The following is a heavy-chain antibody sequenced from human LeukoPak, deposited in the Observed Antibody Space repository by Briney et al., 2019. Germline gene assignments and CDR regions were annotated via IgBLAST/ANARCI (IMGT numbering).Heavy chain of an antibody. CDR3: ARSTVPLDY. CDR1: GGSFSGYY. Sequence: PSETLSLTCAVYGGSFSGYYWSWIRQPPGKGLEWIGEINHSGSTNYNPSLKSRVTISVDTSKNQFSLKLSSVTAADTAVYYCARSTVPLDYWGQGTLVTVSS. CDR2: INHSGST. V-gene: IGHV4-34*01. J-gene: IGHJ4*02. D-gene: IGHD4-17*01.